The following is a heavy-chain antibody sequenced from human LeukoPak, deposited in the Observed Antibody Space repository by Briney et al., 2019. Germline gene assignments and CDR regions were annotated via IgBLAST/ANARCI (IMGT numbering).Heavy chain of an antibody. Sequence: ASVKVSCKTSGYTFINYDIAWVRQACGQGLEWMGWMNPKSGNRGSAQKFQGRVTMTMNTSMRTASMELSSLTSDDSAVYYCARASPGEYYYYGMDVWGQGTSVTVSS. CDR1: GYTFINYD. CDR3: ARASPGEYYYYGMDV. V-gene: IGHV1-8*01. J-gene: IGHJ6*02. CDR2: MNPKSGNR.